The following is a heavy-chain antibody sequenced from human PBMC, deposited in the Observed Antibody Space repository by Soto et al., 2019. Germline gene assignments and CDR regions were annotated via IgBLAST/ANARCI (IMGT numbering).Heavy chain of an antibody. V-gene: IGHV5-10-1*01. CDR1: WYSFTSYL. D-gene: IGHD2-15*01. CDR3: ARLQVVMELNGMDV. J-gene: IGHJ6*02. Sequence: GGSLKNSCKGSWYSFTSYLVSWVRQMPGKGLEWMGRIDPSDSYINYSPSFQGHVTISADKSISTAYLQWSSLKASDTAMYYCARLQVVMELNGMDVWGQGTTVTVSS. CDR2: IDPSDSYI.